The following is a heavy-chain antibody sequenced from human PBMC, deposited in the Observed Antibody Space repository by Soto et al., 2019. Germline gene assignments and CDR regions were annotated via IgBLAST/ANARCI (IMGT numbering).Heavy chain of an antibody. CDR1: GGSISSYY. D-gene: IGHD5-18*01. J-gene: IGHJ5*02. Sequence: PSETLSLTCTVSGGSISSYYWSWIRQPPGKGLEWIGYIYYSGSTNYNPSLKSRVTISVDTSKNQFSLKLSSVTAADTAVYYCARVFVDTAMVTYWFDPWGQGTLVTVSS. CDR3: ARVFVDTAMVTYWFDP. CDR2: IYYSGST. V-gene: IGHV4-59*01.